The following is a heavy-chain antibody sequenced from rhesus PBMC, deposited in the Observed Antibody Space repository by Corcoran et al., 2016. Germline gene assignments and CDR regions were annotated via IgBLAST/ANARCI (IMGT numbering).Heavy chain of an antibody. CDR1: GGSISSNY. J-gene: IGHJ5-2*02. CDR2: ISGRGGSH. D-gene: IGHD2-21*01. Sequence: QLQLQESGPGLVKPSETLSLTCAVSGGSISSNYWSWIRQPPGKGVEWIGRISGRGGSHDYNHPLKSRVTSSTATSKNQLSVKLSSVTAADTAVYYCARGGERWFCSLDVWGRGVLVTVSS. V-gene: IGHV4-173*01. CDR3: ARGGERWFCSLDV.